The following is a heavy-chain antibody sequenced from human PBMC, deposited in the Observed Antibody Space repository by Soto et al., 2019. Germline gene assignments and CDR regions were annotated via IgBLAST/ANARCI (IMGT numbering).Heavy chain of an antibody. CDR3: ATDRGIVGATTWGWGWFDP. Sequence: QVQLVQSGAEVKKPGASVKVSCKVSGYTLTELSMHWVRQAPGKGLEWMGGFDPEDGETIYAQKFQGRVTMTEDTSTDTAYVELSSLRSEDTAVYYCATDRGIVGATTWGWGWFDPWGQGTLVTVSS. D-gene: IGHD1-26*01. CDR2: FDPEDGET. CDR1: GYTLTELS. J-gene: IGHJ5*02. V-gene: IGHV1-24*01.